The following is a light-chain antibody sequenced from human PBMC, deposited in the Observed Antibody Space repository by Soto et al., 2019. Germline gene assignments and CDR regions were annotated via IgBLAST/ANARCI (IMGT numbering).Light chain of an antibody. CDR1: QSVSSY. CDR3: QQYSKWPLT. CDR2: SAS. V-gene: IGKV3-15*01. Sequence: EIVMTQSPATLSVSLGERVTLSCRASQSVSSYLAWYEQKPGQAPRLLIYSASSKAPGVPARFSGSGSGTEFTLTISILQSEDFAVYFCQQYSKWPLTFGPGTKVDTK. J-gene: IGKJ3*01.